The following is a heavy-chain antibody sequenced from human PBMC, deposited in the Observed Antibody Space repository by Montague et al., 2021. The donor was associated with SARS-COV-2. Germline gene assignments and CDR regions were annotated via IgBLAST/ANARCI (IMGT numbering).Heavy chain of an antibody. J-gene: IGHJ3*02. Sequence: SETLSLTCTVSGGSISSYYWSWIRQPAGKGLEWIGFIYTSGSTNYNPSLKSRVTMSLDTSKNQFSLKLRSVTAADTAVYYCARRSFGMGAFDIWGQGTMVTVSS. V-gene: IGHV4-4*07. D-gene: IGHD1-14*01. CDR2: IYTSGST. CDR3: ARRSFGMGAFDI. CDR1: GGSISSYY.